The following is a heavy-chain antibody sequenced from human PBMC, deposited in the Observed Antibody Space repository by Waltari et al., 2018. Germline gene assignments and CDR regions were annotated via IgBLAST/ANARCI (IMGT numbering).Heavy chain of an antibody. D-gene: IGHD5-18*01. V-gene: IGHV3-74*01. Sequence: EVQLVESGGGLVQPGGSLRLSCAASGFPFGSLWMHWVRQVPGKGLVWGSRINRDGTITAYAEAVKGRFTIARDNAENTLYLHMSSRRAEDTAIYYCAKECVDTAICDYWSQGSLVTVSS. CDR2: INRDGTIT. CDR1: GFPFGSLW. J-gene: IGHJ4*02. CDR3: AKECVDTAICDY.